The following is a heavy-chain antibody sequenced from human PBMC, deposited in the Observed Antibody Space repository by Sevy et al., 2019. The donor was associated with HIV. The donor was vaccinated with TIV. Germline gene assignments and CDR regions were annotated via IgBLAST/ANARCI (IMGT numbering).Heavy chain of an antibody. J-gene: IGHJ4*02. CDR2: INPNSGGT. CDR3: ARVGYFDWLLPFDY. Sequence: ASVKVSCKASGYTFTGYYMHWVRQAPGQGLEWMGWINPNSGGTNYAQKFQDRVTMTRDTSISTAYMELSRLRSDDTAVYYCARVGYFDWLLPFDYWGQGTLVTVSS. V-gene: IGHV1-2*02. CDR1: GYTFTGYY. D-gene: IGHD3-9*01.